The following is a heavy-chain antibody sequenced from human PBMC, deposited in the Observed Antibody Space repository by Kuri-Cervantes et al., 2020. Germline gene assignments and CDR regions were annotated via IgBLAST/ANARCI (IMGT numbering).Heavy chain of an antibody. V-gene: IGHV4-34*01. CDR2: INHSGST. CDR1: GGSFSGYY. Sequence: ESLKISCAVYGGSFSGYYWSWIRQPPGKGLEWIGEINHSGSTNYNPSLKSRVTITVDTSKNQFSLKLSSVTAADTAVYYCAGLMITFGGVIVMGWFDPWGQGTLVTVSS. D-gene: IGHD3-16*02. J-gene: IGHJ5*02. CDR3: AGLMITFGGVIVMGWFDP.